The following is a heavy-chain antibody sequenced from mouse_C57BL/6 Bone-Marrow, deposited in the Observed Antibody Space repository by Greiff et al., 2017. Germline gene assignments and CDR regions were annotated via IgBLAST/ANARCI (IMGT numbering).Heavy chain of an antibody. CDR2: INYDGSST. CDR1: GFTFSDYY. J-gene: IGHJ2*01. D-gene: IGHD1-1*01. CDR3: AREGIITTLDY. V-gene: IGHV5-16*01. Sequence: DVHLVESEGGLVQPGSSMKLSCTASGFTFSDYYMAWVRQVPEKGLEWVANINYDGSSTYYLDSLKSRFIISRDNAKNILYLQMSSLKSEDTATYYCAREGIITTLDYWGQGTTLTVSS.